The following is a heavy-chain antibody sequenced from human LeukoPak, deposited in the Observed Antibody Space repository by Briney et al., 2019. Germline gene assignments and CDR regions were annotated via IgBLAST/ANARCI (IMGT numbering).Heavy chain of an antibody. CDR3: ARIRIGSGSLDY. D-gene: IGHD3-10*01. J-gene: IGHJ4*02. Sequence: TLSLTCTVSGGSISSYYWSWIRQPPGKALEWLARIDWDDDKYYSTSLKTRLTISKDTSKNQVVLTMTNMDPVDTATYYCARIRIGSGSLDYWGQGTLVTVSS. V-gene: IGHV2-70*11. CDR1: GGSISSYYW. CDR2: IDWDDDK.